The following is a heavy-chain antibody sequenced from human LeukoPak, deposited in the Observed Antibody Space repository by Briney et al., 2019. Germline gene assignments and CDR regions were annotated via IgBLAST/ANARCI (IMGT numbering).Heavy chain of an antibody. J-gene: IGHJ4*02. CDR2: IGGSGDKT. CDR1: GFTFNRNA. D-gene: IGHD6-19*01. V-gene: IGHV3-23*01. CDR3: VRRGDASSGWGDHDY. Sequence: PGGSLRLSCAASGFTFNRNAISWVRQAPGKGLEWVSTIGGSGDKTFYADSVKGRFTISRDNSKNMLHLQMSSLTGEDTALYYCVRRGDASSGWGDHDYWGQGALVTDPS.